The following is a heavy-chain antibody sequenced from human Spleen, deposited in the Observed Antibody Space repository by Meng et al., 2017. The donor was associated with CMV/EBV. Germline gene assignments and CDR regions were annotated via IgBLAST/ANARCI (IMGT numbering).Heavy chain of an antibody. CDR1: GFTFEDYA. J-gene: IGHJ4*02. CDR3: AKDIGQWLGIGYLDY. V-gene: IGHV3-9*03. Sequence: SLRLSCAASGFTFEDYAMHWVRQAPGKGLEWVSGISWNSGNIGYADSVEGRFTISRDNAKNSLYLQMNSLRAEDMALYYCAKDIGQWLGIGYLDYWGQGTLVTVSS. D-gene: IGHD6-19*01. CDR2: ISWNSGNI.